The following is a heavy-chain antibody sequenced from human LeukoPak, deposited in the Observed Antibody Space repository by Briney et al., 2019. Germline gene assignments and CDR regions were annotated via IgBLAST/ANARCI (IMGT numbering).Heavy chain of an antibody. V-gene: IGHV1-69*13. CDR1: GYTFTSYY. J-gene: IGHJ4*02. CDR2: IIPIFGTA. D-gene: IGHD3-22*01. Sequence: ASVKVSCKASGYTFTSYYMHWVRQAPGQGLEWMGGIIPIFGTANYAQKFQGRVTITADESTSTAYMELSSLRSEDTAVYYCARSFYDSSGYYYGLNFDYWGQGTLVTVSS. CDR3: ARSFYDSSGYYYGLNFDY.